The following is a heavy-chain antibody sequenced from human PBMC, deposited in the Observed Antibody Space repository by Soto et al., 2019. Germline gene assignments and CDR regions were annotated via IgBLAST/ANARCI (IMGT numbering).Heavy chain of an antibody. Sequence: PSETLSLTCTVSVGSISSYYWSWIRQPPGKGLEWIGYIYYSGSTNYNPSLKSRVTISVDTSKNQFSLKLSSVTAADTAVYYCARTPRGTAMVTAYYYYYYMDVWGKGTAVTVSS. CDR1: VGSISSYY. CDR2: IYYSGST. V-gene: IGHV4-59*01. D-gene: IGHD5-18*01. J-gene: IGHJ6*03. CDR3: ARTPRGTAMVTAYYYYYYMDV.